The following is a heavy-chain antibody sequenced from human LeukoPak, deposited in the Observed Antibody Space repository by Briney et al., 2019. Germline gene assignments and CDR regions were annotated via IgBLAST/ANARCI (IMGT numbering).Heavy chain of an antibody. D-gene: IGHD3-3*01. J-gene: IGHJ3*02. Sequence: PGGSLRLSCAASGFTFSTYSMNWVRQAPGKGLEWVSYISSSSRTIYYADSVMGRFTISRDNARNSLYLQMNNLRADDTAVYYCARVRIFYDFPDAFDIWGQGTMVTVSS. CDR1: GFTFSTYS. V-gene: IGHV3-48*01. CDR2: ISSSSRTI. CDR3: ARVRIFYDFPDAFDI.